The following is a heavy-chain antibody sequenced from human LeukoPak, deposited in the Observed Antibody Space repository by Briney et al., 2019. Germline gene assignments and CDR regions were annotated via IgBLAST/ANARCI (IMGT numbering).Heavy chain of an antibody. J-gene: IGHJ4*02. CDR3: ARGDDFWSGYRSGTYYFDY. CDR2: IKQDGSEK. Sequence: PGGSLRLSCAASGFTFSSYWMSWVRQAPGKGLEWVANIKQDGSEKYYVDSVKGRFTISRDNAKNSLYLQMNSLRAEDTAVYYCARGDDFWSGYRSGTYYFDYWGQGTLVTVSS. D-gene: IGHD3-3*01. V-gene: IGHV3-7*04. CDR1: GFTFSSYW.